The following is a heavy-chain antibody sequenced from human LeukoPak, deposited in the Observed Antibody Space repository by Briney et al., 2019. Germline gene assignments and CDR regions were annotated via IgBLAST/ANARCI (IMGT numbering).Heavy chain of an antibody. V-gene: IGHV4-34*01. D-gene: IGHD6-19*01. CDR2: INHSGST. CDR3: AKGWASSGWAFQH. J-gene: IGHJ1*01. CDR1: GGSFSGYY. Sequence: PSETLSLTCAVYGGSFSGYYWSWIRQPPGKGLEWIGEINHSGSTNYNPSLKSRVTISVDTSKNQFSLKLSSVTAADTAVYYCAKGWASSGWAFQHWGQGTLVTVSS.